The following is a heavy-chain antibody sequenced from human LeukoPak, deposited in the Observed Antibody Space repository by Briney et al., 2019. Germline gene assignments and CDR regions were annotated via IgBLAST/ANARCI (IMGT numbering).Heavy chain of an antibody. J-gene: IGHJ6*02. CDR2: ISSSGSTI. Sequence: GGSLRLSCAASGFTFSDYYMSWIRQAPGKGLEWVSYISSSGSTIYYADSVKGRFTISRDNSKNTLYLQMNSLRAEDTAVYYCAKHQNQQWLVPYYYYYGMDVWGQGTTVTVSS. CDR3: AKHQNQQWLVPYYYYYGMDV. V-gene: IGHV3-11*01. CDR1: GFTFSDYY. D-gene: IGHD6-19*01.